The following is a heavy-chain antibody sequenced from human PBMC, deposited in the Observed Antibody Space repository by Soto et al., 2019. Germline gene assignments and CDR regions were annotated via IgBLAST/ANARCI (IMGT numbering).Heavy chain of an antibody. Sequence: GGSLRLSCAASGFTFSSYAMHWVRQAPGKGLEWVAVISYDGSNKYYADSVKGRFTISRDNSKNTLYLQMNSLRAEDTAVYYCVRDSWLGPFEYSSSSFDYWGQGTLVTVSS. D-gene: IGHD6-6*01. CDR3: VRDSWLGPFEYSSSSFDY. CDR2: ISYDGSNK. CDR1: GFTFSSYA. J-gene: IGHJ4*02. V-gene: IGHV3-30-3*01.